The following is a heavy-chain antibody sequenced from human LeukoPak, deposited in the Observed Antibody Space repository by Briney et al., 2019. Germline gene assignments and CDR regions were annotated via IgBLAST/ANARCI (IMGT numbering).Heavy chain of an antibody. CDR1: GGSISSGSYF. Sequence: SQTLSLTCTVSGGSISSGSYFWTWIRQPTGKGLEWIGRLPTRGNTNYNPSLESRVTISGDTSKNQFSLQLRSVTAADTAVYYCTRALCINGVCEWFDPWGQGTLVTVSS. CDR2: LPTRGNT. D-gene: IGHD2-8*01. J-gene: IGHJ5*02. CDR3: TRALCINGVCEWFDP. V-gene: IGHV4-61*02.